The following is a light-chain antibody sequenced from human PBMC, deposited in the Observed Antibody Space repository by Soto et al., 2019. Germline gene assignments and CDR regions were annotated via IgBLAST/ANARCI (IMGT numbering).Light chain of an antibody. Sequence: QSALTQPASVSGSPGQSITISCTGTSRDIGSYNLVSWYQQHPGKAPELMIYEGSKRPSGVSNRFSGSKSGNTASLTISGLQAEDEADYYCCSYAGSSILFGTGTKLTVL. J-gene: IGLJ1*01. CDR2: EGS. CDR1: SRDIGSYNL. CDR3: CSYAGSSIL. V-gene: IGLV2-23*03.